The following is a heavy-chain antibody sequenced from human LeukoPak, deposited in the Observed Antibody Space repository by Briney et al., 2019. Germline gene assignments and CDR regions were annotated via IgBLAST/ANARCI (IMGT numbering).Heavy chain of an antibody. J-gene: IGHJ4*02. CDR2: ISSSSSYI. D-gene: IGHD4-11*01. CDR1: GFTFSSYS. V-gene: IGHV3-21*01. CDR3: ARDDRDMTTVTTLDY. Sequence: GGSLRLSCAVSGFTFSSYSMNWVRQAPGKGLEWVSSISSSSSYIYYADSVKGRFTISRDNAKNSLYLQMNSLRAEDAAVYYCARDDRDMTTVTTLDYWGQGTLVTVSS.